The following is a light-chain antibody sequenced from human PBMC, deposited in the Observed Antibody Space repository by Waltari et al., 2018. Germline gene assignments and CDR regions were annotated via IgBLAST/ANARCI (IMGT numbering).Light chain of an antibody. Sequence: QSALTQPASVSGSPGQSITISCTRSSSDLGAYRFVSWYQQPPGKAPKLMIYDVSHRPSGVSNRFSGSKSGNTASLTISGLQPEDEADYYCSSYTSIIPPFLFGTGTKVTVL. CDR2: DVS. V-gene: IGLV2-14*01. CDR1: SSDLGAYRF. CDR3: SSYTSIIPPFL. J-gene: IGLJ1*01.